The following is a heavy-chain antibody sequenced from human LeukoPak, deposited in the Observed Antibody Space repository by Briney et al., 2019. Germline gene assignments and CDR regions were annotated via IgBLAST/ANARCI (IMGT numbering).Heavy chain of an antibody. Sequence: GSVKVSCKASGYTFTSYDINWVRQATGQGLEWMGWMNPNSGNTGYAQKFQGRVTMTRNTSISTAYMELSSLRSEDTAVYYCARSGGITMVRGVPNYYYYYYMDVWGKGTTVTISS. CDR2: MNPNSGNT. D-gene: IGHD3-10*01. J-gene: IGHJ6*03. V-gene: IGHV1-8*01. CDR1: GYTFTSYD. CDR3: ARSGGITMVRGVPNYYYYYYMDV.